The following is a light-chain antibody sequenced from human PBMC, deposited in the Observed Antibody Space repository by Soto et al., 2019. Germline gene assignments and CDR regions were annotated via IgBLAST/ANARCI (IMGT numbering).Light chain of an antibody. V-gene: IGKV3-20*01. Sequence: EIVLTQSPGTLSLSPGERATLSCRASQSVSSSYLAWYQQQPGQAPRLRIYGASRRATVIPDSFSGSGSGTDSTLTISRVEPEDFAVYYCQQYGSSPYTFGQGTKMEIK. J-gene: IGKJ2*01. CDR2: GAS. CDR1: QSVSSSY. CDR3: QQYGSSPYT.